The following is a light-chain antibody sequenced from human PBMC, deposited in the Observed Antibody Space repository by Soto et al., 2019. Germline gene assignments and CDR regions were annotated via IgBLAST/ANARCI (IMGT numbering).Light chain of an antibody. CDR3: NSYTSGAPYV. CDR2: EVT. CDR1: SDDVGVYNY. V-gene: IGLV2-14*01. J-gene: IGLJ1*01. Sequence: QSVLTQPASVSGSPGQSVTISCTGTSDDVGVYNYVSWYQHHPGKAPKLMIYEVTNRPSGVSNRFSGSKSGNTASLTISGLQTEDEADYYCNSYTSGAPYVFGSGTKLTVL.